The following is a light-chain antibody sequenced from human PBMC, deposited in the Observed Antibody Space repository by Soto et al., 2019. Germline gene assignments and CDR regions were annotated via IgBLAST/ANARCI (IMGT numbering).Light chain of an antibody. CDR2: DNS. Sequence: QSVLTQPPSVSAAPGQKVTISCSGSSSNIGYNFVSWYQQLPGTAPKLLIYDNSKRPSGIPDRFSGSKSGTSATLGITGLQTGDEAVYYCGTWDSSLSAVVFGGGTKVTVL. V-gene: IGLV1-51*01. CDR3: GTWDSSLSAVV. J-gene: IGLJ3*02. CDR1: SSNIGYNF.